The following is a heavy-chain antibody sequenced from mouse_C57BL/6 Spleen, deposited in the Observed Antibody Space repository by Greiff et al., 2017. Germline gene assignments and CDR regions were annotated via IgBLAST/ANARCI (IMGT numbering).Heavy chain of an antibody. CDR1: GFTFSSYG. V-gene: IGHV5-6*01. D-gene: IGHD4-1*01. CDR3: AELGRAMDY. Sequence: EVQVVESGGDLVKPGGSLKLSCAASGFTFSSYGMSWVRQTPDKRLEWVATISSGGSYTYYPDSVKGRFTISRDNAKNTLYLQMSSLKSEDTAMYYCAELGRAMDYWGQGTSVTVSS. J-gene: IGHJ4*01. CDR2: ISSGGSYT.